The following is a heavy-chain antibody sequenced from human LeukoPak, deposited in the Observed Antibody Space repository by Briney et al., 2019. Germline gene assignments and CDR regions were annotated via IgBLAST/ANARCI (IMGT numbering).Heavy chain of an antibody. CDR3: ARSREAGRDGDY. D-gene: IGHD5-24*01. Sequence: PGGSLRLSCAASGLTLSTYLMHWVRQAPAKGLVWVSRISSDGISTAYADSVKGRFTLSRDNAKNTLYLQMNSLRADDTAVYYCARSREAGRDGDYWGQGTLVTVSS. CDR2: ISSDGIST. CDR1: GLTLSTYL. V-gene: IGHV3-74*01. J-gene: IGHJ4*02.